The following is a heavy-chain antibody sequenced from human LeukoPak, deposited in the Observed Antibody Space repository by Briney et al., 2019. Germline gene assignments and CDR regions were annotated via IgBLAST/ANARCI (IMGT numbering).Heavy chain of an antibody. J-gene: IGHJ4*02. CDR3: ARDRVRDWGVVVPAAMVY. D-gene: IGHD2-2*01. Sequence: GGSLRLSCAASGFTFSSYSMNWVRQAPGKGLEWVSSISSSSSYIYYADSVKGRFTISRDNAKNSLYLQMNSLRAEDTAVYYCARDRVRDWGVVVPAAMVYWGQGTLVTVSS. V-gene: IGHV3-21*01. CDR2: ISSSSSYI. CDR1: GFTFSSYS.